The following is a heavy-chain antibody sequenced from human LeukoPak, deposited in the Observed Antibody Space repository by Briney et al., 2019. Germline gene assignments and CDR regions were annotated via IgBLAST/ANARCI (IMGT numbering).Heavy chain of an antibody. J-gene: IGHJ3*02. V-gene: IGHV3-74*01. D-gene: IGHD2-15*01. Sequence: PGESLRLSCAASGFTFSSSWMHWVRQAPGKGLVWVSRINGDGSSISYADSVRGRFTISRDNAKNTLYLQMNSLRAEDTAVYYCARVSAVNDVFDIWCQGTLVTVSS. CDR3: ARVSAVNDVFDI. CDR1: GFTFSSSW. CDR2: INGDGSSI.